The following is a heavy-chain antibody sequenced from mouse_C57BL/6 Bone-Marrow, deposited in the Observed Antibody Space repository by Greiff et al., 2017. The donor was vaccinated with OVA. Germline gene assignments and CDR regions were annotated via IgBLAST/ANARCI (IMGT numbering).Heavy chain of an antibody. J-gene: IGHJ3*01. V-gene: IGHV1-9*01. CDR1: GYTFTGYW. CDR2: ILPGSGST. D-gene: IGHD2-5*01. CDR3: ARDYYSNYVGTWFAY. Sequence: QVQLQQSGAELMKPGASVKLSCKATGYTFTGYWIEWVKQRPGHGLEWIGEILPGSGSTNYNAKFKGKATFTADTSSNTAYMQLSSLTTEDSAIYYCARDYYSNYVGTWFAYWGQGTLVTVSA.